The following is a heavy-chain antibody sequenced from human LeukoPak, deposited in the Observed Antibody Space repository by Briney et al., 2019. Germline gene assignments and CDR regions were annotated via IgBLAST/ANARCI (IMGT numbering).Heavy chain of an antibody. CDR3: ARVDSSGYYYVGIDY. CDR1: GDSINSRSYY. D-gene: IGHD3-22*01. V-gene: IGHV4-39*07. CDR2: INHSGST. Sequence: PSETLSLTCTVSGDSINSRSYYWDWIRQPPGKGLEWIGEINHSGSTNYNPSLKSRVTISVDTSKNQFSLKLSSVTAADTAVYYCARVDSSGYYYVGIDYWGQGTLVTVSS. J-gene: IGHJ4*02.